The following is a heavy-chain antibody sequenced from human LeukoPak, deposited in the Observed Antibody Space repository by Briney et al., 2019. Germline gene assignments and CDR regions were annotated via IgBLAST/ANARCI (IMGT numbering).Heavy chain of an antibody. D-gene: IGHD2-15*01. CDR2: INPNSGGT. CDR1: GYTFTGYY. J-gene: IGHJ5*02. V-gene: IGHV1-2*04. Sequence: ASVKVSCKASGYTFTGYYMHWVRQAPGQGLEWMGWINPNSGGTNYAQKFQGWVTMTRDTSISTAYMELSRLRSDDTAVYYCAGEGGGSGGWFDPWGQGTLVTVSS. CDR3: AGEGGGSGGWFDP.